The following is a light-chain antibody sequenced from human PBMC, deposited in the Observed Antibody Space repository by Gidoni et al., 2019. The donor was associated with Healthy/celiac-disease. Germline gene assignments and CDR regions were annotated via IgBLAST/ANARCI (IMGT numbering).Light chain of an antibody. CDR3: YSTDSSGNLPV. CDR2: EDS. CDR1: ALPKKY. V-gene: IGLV3-10*01. Sequence: SYELTQPPSVSVSPGQTARITCSGDALPKKYAYWDQQKSGQAPVLVIYEDSKRPSGIPERFSGSSSGTMATLTISGAQVEDEADYYCYSTDSSGNLPVFGGGTKLTVL. J-gene: IGLJ3*02.